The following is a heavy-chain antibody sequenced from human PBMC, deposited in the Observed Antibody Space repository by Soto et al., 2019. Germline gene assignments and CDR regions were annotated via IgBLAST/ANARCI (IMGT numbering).Heavy chain of an antibody. CDR3: ASNSRHTQHYYYGMDV. V-gene: IGHV1-2*04. J-gene: IGHJ6*02. Sequence: QVQLVQSGAEVKKPGASVKVSCKASGYTFTGYYMHWVRQAPGQGLEWMGWINPNSGGTNYAQKFQGWVTMTRDTSISTADMERSRLRSDDTAVYYCASNSRHTQHYYYGMDVWGQGTTVTVSS. CDR2: INPNSGGT. CDR1: GYTFTGYY. D-gene: IGHD6-13*01.